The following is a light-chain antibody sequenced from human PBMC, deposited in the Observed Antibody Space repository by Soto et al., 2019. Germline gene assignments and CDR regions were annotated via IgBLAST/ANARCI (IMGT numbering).Light chain of an antibody. CDR2: DAS. J-gene: IGKJ1*01. V-gene: IGKV1-5*01. CDR1: QDISNY. CDR3: QQYNTYSA. Sequence: DIQVTQSPSSLSASVGDRVTITCQASQDISNYLNWCQQKPGKAPELLIYDASSLKSGVPSRFSGSGSGTEFTLTISSLQPDDFATYYCQQYNTYSAFGQGTKVDIK.